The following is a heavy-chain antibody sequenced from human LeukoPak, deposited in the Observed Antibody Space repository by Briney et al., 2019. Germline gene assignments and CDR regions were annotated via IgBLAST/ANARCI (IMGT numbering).Heavy chain of an antibody. V-gene: IGHV4-61*01. D-gene: IGHD3-22*01. J-gene: IGHJ4*02. CDR1: GGSISSSSYY. CDR3: ARVVYYDSSGYSFDY. CDR2: IYYSGST. Sequence: SETLSLTCTVSGGSISSSSYYWSWIRQPPGKGLEWIGYIYYSGSTNYNPSLKSRVTISVDTSKNQFSLKLSSVTAADTAVYYCARVVYYDSSGYSFDYWGQGTLVTVSS.